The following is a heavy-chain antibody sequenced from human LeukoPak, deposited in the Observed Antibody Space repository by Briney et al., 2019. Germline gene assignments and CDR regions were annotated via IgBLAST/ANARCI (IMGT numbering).Heavy chain of an antibody. Sequence: QPGGSLRLSCAASGFTFSSYEMNWVRQAPGKGLEWVSYISSSGSTIYYADSVKGRFTISRDNAKNSLYLQMNSLRAEDTAVYYCAKTALAVAGIVPVESELDYWGQGTLVTVSS. CDR2: ISSSGSTI. CDR3: AKTALAVAGIVPVESELDY. CDR1: GFTFSSYE. V-gene: IGHV3-48*03. J-gene: IGHJ4*02. D-gene: IGHD6-19*01.